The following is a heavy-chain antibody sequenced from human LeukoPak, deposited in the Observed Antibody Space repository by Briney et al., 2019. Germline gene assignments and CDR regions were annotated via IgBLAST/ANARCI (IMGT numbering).Heavy chain of an antibody. J-gene: IGHJ4*02. CDR2: ISAYNGNT. V-gene: IGHV1-18*01. Sequence: ASVKVSCKASGYTFTSYGISWVRQAPGQGLEWMGWISAYNGNTNYAQKLQGRVTMTTDTSTSTAYMELRSLRSDDTAVYYCARDHCRGGSCHPFDYWGQGTLVTVSS. CDR1: GYTFTSYG. D-gene: IGHD2-15*01. CDR3: ARDHCRGGSCHPFDY.